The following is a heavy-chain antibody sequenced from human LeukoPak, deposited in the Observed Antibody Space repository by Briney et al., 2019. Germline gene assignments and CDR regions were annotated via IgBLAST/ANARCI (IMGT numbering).Heavy chain of an antibody. V-gene: IGHV1-69*13. CDR3: ARGGGYCSSTSCSVFDY. Sequence: SVEVSCKASGGTFSSYAISWVRQAPGQGLEWMGGIIPIYGTANYAQKFQGRVTITADESTSTAYMELSSLRSEDTAVYYCARGGGYCSSTSCSVFDYWGQGTLVTVSS. D-gene: IGHD2-2*01. J-gene: IGHJ4*02. CDR1: GGTFSSYA. CDR2: IIPIYGTA.